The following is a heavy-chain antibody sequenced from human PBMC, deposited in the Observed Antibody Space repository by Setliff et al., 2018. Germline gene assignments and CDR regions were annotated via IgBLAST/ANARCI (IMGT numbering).Heavy chain of an antibody. Sequence: ASVKVSCKVSGYTFTVYTMNWVRQAPGQGLEWMGRINPSSGGTDDAQNFLGRVTMTRDTAISTAYMELSRLTSDDTAVYYCARAEYTSSSLYYYMDVWGKGTTVTV. CDR1: GYTFTVYT. CDR2: INPSSGGT. D-gene: IGHD6-6*01. V-gene: IGHV1-2*06. CDR3: ARAEYTSSSLYYYMDV. J-gene: IGHJ6*03.